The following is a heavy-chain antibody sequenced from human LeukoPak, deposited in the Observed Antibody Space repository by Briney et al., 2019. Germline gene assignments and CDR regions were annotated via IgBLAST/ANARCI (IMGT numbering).Heavy chain of an antibody. CDR3: ASGLNSRSSSC. V-gene: IGHV1-2*02. D-gene: IGHD6-13*01. Sequence: AASVKVSCKASGYSFTGYCMHWVRQAPGQGVEWMGRICLESGGTNYAQKFQGRVTMTTDTTVSTAYMELSGLKSDDTAVYYCASGLNSRSSSCWGQGTRVTVSS. CDR1: GYSFTGYC. CDR2: ICLESGGT. J-gene: IGHJ4*02.